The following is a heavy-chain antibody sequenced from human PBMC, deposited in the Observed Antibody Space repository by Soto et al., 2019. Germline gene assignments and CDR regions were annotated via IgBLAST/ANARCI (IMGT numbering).Heavy chain of an antibody. Sequence: QVQLQQWGAGLLKPSETLSLTCAVYGGSFSGYYWSWIRQPPGKGLEWIGEINHSGSTNYNPSLKSRVTISVDTSKNQFSLKLSSVTAADTAVYYFARGPAAGQWRVKKKFFQHWGQGTLVTVSS. J-gene: IGHJ1*01. CDR3: ARGPAAGQWRVKKKFFQH. CDR1: GGSFSGYY. CDR2: INHSGST. V-gene: IGHV4-34*01. D-gene: IGHD6-13*01.